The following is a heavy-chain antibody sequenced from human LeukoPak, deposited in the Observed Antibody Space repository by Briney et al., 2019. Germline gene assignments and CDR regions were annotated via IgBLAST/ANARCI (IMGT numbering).Heavy chain of an antibody. Sequence: GGPLRLSCTASGFAFDEHGMSWVRQVPGKGLEGVSGINWSGGSTGYADPLRGRFTISRDNAKNSLYLQMDSLRAEDTALYYCARAPITSPFYFDYWGQGTLVTVSS. CDR3: ARAPITSPFYFDY. CDR1: GFAFDEHG. J-gene: IGHJ4*02. D-gene: IGHD2-2*01. CDR2: INWSGGST. V-gene: IGHV3-20*04.